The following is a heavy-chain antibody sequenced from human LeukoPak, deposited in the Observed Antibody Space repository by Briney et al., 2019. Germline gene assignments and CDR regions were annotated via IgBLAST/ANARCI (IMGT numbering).Heavy chain of an antibody. CDR2: IYYTGNT. V-gene: IGHV4-39*07. Sequence: PSETLSLTCTVSGDSISSTSYYWGWIRQPPGKGLGWIGSIYYTGNTYYNPSLKSRVTISVDTSKNQFSLKLSSVTAADTAVYYCARDTGYCSSTSCYVNAFDIWGQGTMVTVSS. CDR1: GDSISSTSYY. CDR3: ARDTGYCSSTSCYVNAFDI. D-gene: IGHD2-2*01. J-gene: IGHJ3*02.